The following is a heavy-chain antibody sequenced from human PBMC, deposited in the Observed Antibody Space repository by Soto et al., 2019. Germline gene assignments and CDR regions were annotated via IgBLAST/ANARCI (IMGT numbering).Heavy chain of an antibody. CDR1: GFTFNNFA. CDR3: ARCPGEKCARNTIFGVVGEGFDY. CDR2: ISDGGGST. D-gene: IGHD3-3*01. J-gene: IGHJ4*02. V-gene: IGHV3-23*01. Sequence: EVQLLESGGGLVQPGGSLRLSCAASGFTFNNFAMSWVRQAPGKGLEWVSSISDGGGSTHYGDSVKGRFTISRDNSKNTLYLQMNSLRAEDTAVYYCARCPGEKCARNTIFGVVGEGFDYWGQGTLVTVSS.